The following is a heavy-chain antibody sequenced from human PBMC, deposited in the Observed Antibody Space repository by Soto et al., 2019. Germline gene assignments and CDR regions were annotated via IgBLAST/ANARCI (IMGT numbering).Heavy chain of an antibody. CDR2: ISYDGSNK. CDR1: GFTFSSYG. D-gene: IGHD3-16*02. J-gene: IGHJ4*02. CDR3: AKAMGGLSPESFDY. V-gene: IGHV3-30*18. Sequence: GGSLRLSCAASGFTFSSYGMHWVRQAQGKGLEWVTFISYDGSNKYYADSVKGRVTVSRDNSKNTQYLQMNSLRAEDTAVYFCAKAMGGLSPESFDYWGRGTLVTVSS.